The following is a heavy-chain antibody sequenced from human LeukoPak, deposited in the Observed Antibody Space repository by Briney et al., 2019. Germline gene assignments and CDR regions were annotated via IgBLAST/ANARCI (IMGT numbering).Heavy chain of an antibody. CDR1: GGSFSGYY. D-gene: IGHD3-22*01. CDR2: INHSGST. CDR3: ARDSSGYYYGY. J-gene: IGHJ4*02. Sequence: SETLSLTCAVYGGSFSGYYWSWIRQPPGKGLERIGEINHSGSTNYNPSLKSRVTISVDTSKNQFSLKLSSVTAADTAVYYCARDSSGYYYGYWGQGTLVTVSS. V-gene: IGHV4-34*01.